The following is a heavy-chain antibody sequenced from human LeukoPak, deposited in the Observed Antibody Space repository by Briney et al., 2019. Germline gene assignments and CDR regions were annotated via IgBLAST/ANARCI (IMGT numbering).Heavy chain of an antibody. CDR3: AKWGEYYYDSSGYYY. CDR2: VSTSGGST. J-gene: IGHJ4*02. D-gene: IGHD3-22*01. CDR1: GFTVSSNY. Sequence: GGSLRLSCAASGFTVSSNYMSWVRQAPGKGLEWVSTVSTSGGSTYYADSVKGRFTISRDNSKNTLYLQMNSLRAEDTAVYYCAKWGEYYYDSSGYYYWGQGTLVTVSS. V-gene: IGHV3-23*01.